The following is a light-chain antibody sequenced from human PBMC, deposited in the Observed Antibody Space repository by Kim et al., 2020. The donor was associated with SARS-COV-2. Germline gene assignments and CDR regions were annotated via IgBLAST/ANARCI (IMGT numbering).Light chain of an antibody. V-gene: IGLV3-19*01. Sequence: SSELTQDPAVSVALGQTVRITCQGDSLRSYYASWYQQRPGQAPVVVIYGKNNRPSGIPDRFSASSSGNTASLTITGAQAEDEADYYCNSRASSGNLFGGG. J-gene: IGLJ2*01. CDR2: GKN. CDR1: SLRSYY. CDR3: NSRASSGNL.